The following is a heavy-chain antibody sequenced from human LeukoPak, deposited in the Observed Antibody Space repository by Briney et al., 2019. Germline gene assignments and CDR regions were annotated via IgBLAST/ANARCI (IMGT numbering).Heavy chain of an antibody. J-gene: IGHJ5*02. CDR1: GGSISSGNYY. CDR3: ARKYPDHWFDP. CDR2: IFYLGNT. V-gene: IGHV4-30-4*01. D-gene: IGHD6-6*01. Sequence: SETLSLTCTVSGGSISSGNYYWSWIRQPPGKGLEWIGYIFYLGNTYYTPSLKSRVTISVDTSKNQFSLKLSSVTAADTAVYYCARKYPDHWFDPWGRGTLVTVSS.